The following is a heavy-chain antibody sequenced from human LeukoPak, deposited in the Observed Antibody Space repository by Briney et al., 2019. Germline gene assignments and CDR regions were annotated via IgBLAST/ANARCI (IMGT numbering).Heavy chain of an antibody. J-gene: IGHJ4*02. V-gene: IGHV3-23*01. Sequence: GGSLRLSCAASGLTFSSYAMSWVRQAPGKGLEWVSTISGSGGSTYYADSVKGRFTISRDNSKNTLYLQMNSLRAEDTAVYYCAKGTSMIVVVTDSFDYWGQGTLVTVSS. CDR2: ISGSGGST. CDR1: GLTFSSYA. CDR3: AKGTSMIVVVTDSFDY. D-gene: IGHD3-22*01.